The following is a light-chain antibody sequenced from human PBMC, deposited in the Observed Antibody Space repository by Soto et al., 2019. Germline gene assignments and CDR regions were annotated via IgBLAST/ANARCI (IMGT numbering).Light chain of an antibody. CDR2: DAS. J-gene: IGKJ1*01. V-gene: IGKV3-20*01. CDR3: HQYSRPTWT. Sequence: EIVLTQSPGTLSLSPGERATLSCRASQSVSSSYLAWYQQKPGQAPRLLIYDASNRATGIPDRFSGSGSETDFTLTISRLELEDFAVYYCHQYSRPTWTFGQGTKVDIK. CDR1: QSVSSSY.